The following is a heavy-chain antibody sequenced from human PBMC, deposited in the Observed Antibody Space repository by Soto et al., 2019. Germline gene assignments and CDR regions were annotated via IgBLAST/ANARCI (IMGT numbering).Heavy chain of an antibody. V-gene: IGHV3-11*05. D-gene: IGHD3-10*01. Sequence: GGSLRLSCAASGFTFSDYYMSWIRQAPGKGLEWVSYISSSSIYTNYADSVKGRFTISRDNAKNSLYLQMNSLRAEDTAVYFCARDRIHGSGTTDPWGQGTLVTVSS. CDR1: GFTFSDYY. CDR3: ARDRIHGSGTTDP. CDR2: ISSSSIYT. J-gene: IGHJ5*02.